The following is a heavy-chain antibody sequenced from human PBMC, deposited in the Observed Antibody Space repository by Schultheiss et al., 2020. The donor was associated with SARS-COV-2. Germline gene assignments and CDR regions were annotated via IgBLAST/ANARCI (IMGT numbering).Heavy chain of an antibody. CDR1: GFTFSSAW. Sequence: GGSLRLSCAASGFTFSSAWMNWAWINWVRQAPGKGLEWVGPIKSKTDGGTTDYAAPVKGRFTISRDDSKNTLYLQMNSLKTEDTAVYYCTTSPFNQWLGYFDYWGQGTLVTVSS. CDR3: TTSPFNQWLGYFDY. J-gene: IGHJ4*02. V-gene: IGHV3-15*07. CDR2: IKSKTDGGTT. D-gene: IGHD6-19*01.